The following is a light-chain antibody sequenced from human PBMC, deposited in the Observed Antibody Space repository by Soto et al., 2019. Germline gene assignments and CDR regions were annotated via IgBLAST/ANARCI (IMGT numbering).Light chain of an antibody. Sequence: DIQMTQSPSTLSASVGDRVTITCRASQSISSWLAWYQQKPGKAPKLLIYDASTFEGGVPSRFSGSGSGTEFTLTISSLQPDDFAIYYCQQYDTNSGTFGQGTNLEIK. CDR1: QSISSW. V-gene: IGKV1-5*01. CDR2: DAS. J-gene: IGKJ2*01. CDR3: QQYDTNSGT.